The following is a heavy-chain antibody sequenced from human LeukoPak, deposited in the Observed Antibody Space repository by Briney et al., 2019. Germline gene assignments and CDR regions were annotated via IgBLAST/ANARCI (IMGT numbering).Heavy chain of an antibody. V-gene: IGHV3-7*04. Sequence: GGSLRLSCAASGFTFSSYWMSWVRQAPGKGLEWVAHIKQDGSEKYYVDSVKGRFTISRDNAKNSLYLQMNSLRAEDTAVYYCAREAYDSSGYFADYFDYWGQGTLVTVSS. D-gene: IGHD3-22*01. CDR1: GFTFSSYW. CDR2: IKQDGSEK. CDR3: AREAYDSSGYFADYFDY. J-gene: IGHJ4*02.